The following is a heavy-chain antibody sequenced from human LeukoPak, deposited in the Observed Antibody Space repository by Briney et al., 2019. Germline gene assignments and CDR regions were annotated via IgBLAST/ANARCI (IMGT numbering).Heavy chain of an antibody. CDR1: GYTFTTYG. V-gene: IGHV1-18*01. CDR2: SSAFGYT. J-gene: IGHJ3*02. D-gene: IGHD2-2*01. Sequence: ASVKVSCKESGYTFTTYGLSSVRQAPGQGLEWMGWSSAFGYTNYAQRFQGRVTMTKDTSTNTAYLEVRSLKSDDTGVYYCARDSSAYCSTTSCQDAADIWGEGTLITVSS. CDR3: ARDSSAYCSTTSCQDAADI.